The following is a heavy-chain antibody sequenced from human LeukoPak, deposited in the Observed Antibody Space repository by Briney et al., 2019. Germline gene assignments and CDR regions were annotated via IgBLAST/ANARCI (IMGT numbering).Heavy chain of an antibody. D-gene: IGHD3-22*01. CDR2: FDPEDGET. V-gene: IGHV1-24*01. J-gene: IGHJ3*02. CDR3: ATTMIVVPYNPRDFAFDI. Sequence: ASVKVSCKASGYTFTGYYMHWVRQAPGKGLEWMGGFDPEDGETIYAQKFQGRVTMTEDTSTDTAYMELSSLRSEDTAVYYCATTMIVVPYNPRDFAFDIWGQGTMVTVSS. CDR1: GYTFTGYY.